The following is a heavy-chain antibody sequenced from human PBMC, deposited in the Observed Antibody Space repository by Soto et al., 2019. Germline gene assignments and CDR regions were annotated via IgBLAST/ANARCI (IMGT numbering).Heavy chain of an antibody. J-gene: IGHJ6*02. CDR1: GFTFSTSD. CDR2: ISGTSNYI. V-gene: IGHV3-21*01. CDR3: ARDTSSSYNYYYGMDV. D-gene: IGHD2-2*01. Sequence: KSGGSLRLSCAASGFTFSTSDVNWVRQAPGKGLEWVSSISGTSNYIYYVDSVKGRFTISRDNAKNSLYLQMNSLRAEDTAVYFCARDTSSSYNYYYGMDVWGQGATVTVSS.